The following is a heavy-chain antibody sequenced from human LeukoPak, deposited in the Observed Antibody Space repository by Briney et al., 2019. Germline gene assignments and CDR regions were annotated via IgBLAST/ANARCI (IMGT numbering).Heavy chain of an antibody. CDR1: GYTFTGYY. CDR2: INPNSGGT. J-gene: IGHJ6*02. D-gene: IGHD6-13*01. Sequence: ASVKVSCKASGYTFTGYYMHWVRQAPGQGLEWMGWINPNSGGTNYAQKFQGRVTMTRDTSISTAYMELSRLRSDDTAVYYCARDRNNGSWLTYYYYYGMDVWGQGTTVTVPS. V-gene: IGHV1-2*02. CDR3: ARDRNNGSWLTYYYYYGMDV.